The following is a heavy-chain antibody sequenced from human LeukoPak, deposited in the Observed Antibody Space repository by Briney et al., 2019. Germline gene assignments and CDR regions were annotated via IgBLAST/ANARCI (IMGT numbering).Heavy chain of an antibody. V-gene: IGHV1-18*01. CDR1: GYTFTSYG. CDR2: ISAYNGNT. CDR3: ARDPRYSSSWSQFYYYYGMDV. Sequence: ASVKVSCKASGYTFTSYGISWVRQAPGQGLEWMGWISAYNGNTNYAQKLQGRVTMTTDTSTSTAYMELRSLRSDDTAVYYCARDPRYSSSWSQFYYYYGMDVWGQGTTVTVSS. J-gene: IGHJ6*02. D-gene: IGHD6-13*01.